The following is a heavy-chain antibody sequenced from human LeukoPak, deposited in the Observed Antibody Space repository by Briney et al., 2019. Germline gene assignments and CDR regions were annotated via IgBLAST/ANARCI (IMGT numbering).Heavy chain of an antibody. Sequence: GASVKVSCKASGYTFTSYYMHWVRQAPGQGLEWMGIISPSGGSTSYAQKFQGRVTMTRDTSTSTVYMELSSLRSEDTAVYYCARNTVTTTSGYSYSRGYYGMDVWGQGTTVTVSS. D-gene: IGHD5-18*01. CDR1: GYTFTSYY. CDR2: ISPSGGST. V-gene: IGHV1-46*01. J-gene: IGHJ6*02. CDR3: ARNTVTTTSGYSYSRGYYGMDV.